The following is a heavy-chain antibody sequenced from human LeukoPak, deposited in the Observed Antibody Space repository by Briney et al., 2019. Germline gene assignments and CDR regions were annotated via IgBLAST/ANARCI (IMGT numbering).Heavy chain of an antibody. V-gene: IGHV3-30*18. Sequence: PGGSLRLSCAASGFTFSSYAMSWVRQAPGKGLEWVAVISYDGSNKYYADSVKGRFTISRDNSKNTLYLQMNSLRAEDTAVYYCAKDDASIAVASFDYWGQGTLVTVSS. CDR1: GFTFSSYA. D-gene: IGHD6-19*01. CDR2: ISYDGSNK. CDR3: AKDDASIAVASFDY. J-gene: IGHJ4*02.